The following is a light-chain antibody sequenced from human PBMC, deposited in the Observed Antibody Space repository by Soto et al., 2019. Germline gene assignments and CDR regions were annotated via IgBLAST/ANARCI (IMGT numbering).Light chain of an antibody. CDR1: QTVNNNY. CDR2: GAS. V-gene: IGKV3-20*01. Sequence: DIVLTQSPGTLSLSPGERAILSCRASQTVNNNYLVWCQQKPGQAPRLLIYGASRRATGIPDRFSGSASGTDFTLTISRLEPEDFAVYFCQKYSDLPMTFGQGTRLEI. J-gene: IGKJ5*01. CDR3: QKYSDLPMT.